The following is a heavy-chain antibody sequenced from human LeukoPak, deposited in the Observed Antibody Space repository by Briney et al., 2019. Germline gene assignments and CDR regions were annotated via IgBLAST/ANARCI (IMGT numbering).Heavy chain of an antibody. Sequence: QPGGSLRLSCAASGFTFSTYAMSWVRQAPGKGLEWVSAISGSGATTYYADSVKGRFTISRDNSRSSLYLQMSSLTTEDTALYYCARRQIAGTTTTNGYFHYWGQGTQVTVSS. J-gene: IGHJ4*02. V-gene: IGHV3-23*01. CDR1: GFTFSTYA. D-gene: IGHD2/OR15-2a*01. CDR2: ISGSGATT. CDR3: ARRQIAGTTTTNGYFHY.